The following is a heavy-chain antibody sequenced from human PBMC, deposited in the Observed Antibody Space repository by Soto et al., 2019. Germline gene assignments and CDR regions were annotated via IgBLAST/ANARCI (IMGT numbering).Heavy chain of an antibody. Sequence: SETLSLTCTGPGGSISSYYWSWIRQPPGKGLEWIGYIYYSGSTNYNPSLKSRVTISVDTSKNQFSLKLSSVTAADTAVYYCARAKIYFLEVIASTWFDPWGQGTLVTVS. CDR3: ARAKIYFLEVIASTWFDP. J-gene: IGHJ5*02. CDR2: IYYSGST. D-gene: IGHD2-21*01. V-gene: IGHV4-59*01. CDR1: GGSISSYY.